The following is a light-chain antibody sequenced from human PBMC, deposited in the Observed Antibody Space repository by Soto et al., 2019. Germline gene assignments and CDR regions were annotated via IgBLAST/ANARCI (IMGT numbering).Light chain of an antibody. CDR2: DAS. CDR3: EQYGSTPLT. J-gene: IGKJ4*01. Sequence: EIVLTQSPGTLSLSPGERATLSCRASQSVANNYLAWYQQKPGQAPRFLMYDASSRATGIPDRFSSSGSGTDFTLTISRLEPEDVPVYYCEQYGSTPLTFGGGTKVEIK. CDR1: QSVANNY. V-gene: IGKV3-20*01.